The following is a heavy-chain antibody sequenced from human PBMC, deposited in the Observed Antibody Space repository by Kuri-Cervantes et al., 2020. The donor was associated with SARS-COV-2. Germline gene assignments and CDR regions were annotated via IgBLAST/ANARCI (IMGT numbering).Heavy chain of an antibody. V-gene: IGHV4-61*08. Sequence: SETLSLTCTVSGGSISSGDYYWSWIRQPPGKGLEWIGYIYYSGSTNYNPSLKSRVTISVDTSKNQFSLKLSSVTAADTAVYHCARVDSSSWLFDYWGQGTLVTVSS. D-gene: IGHD6-13*01. CDR3: ARVDSSSWLFDY. CDR2: IYYSGST. CDR1: GGSISSGDYY. J-gene: IGHJ4*02.